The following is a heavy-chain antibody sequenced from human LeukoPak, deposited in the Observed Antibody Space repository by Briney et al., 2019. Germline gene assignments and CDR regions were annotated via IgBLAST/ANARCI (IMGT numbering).Heavy chain of an antibody. CDR1: GFTFSNYA. Sequence: PGGSLRLSCAASGFTFSNYAMSWVRQAPGKGLEWVSAISGSGGSTYYADSVKGRFTISRDNSKNTLYLQMNSLRAEDTAVYYCAKDELDYDSSGYFYNWFDPWGQGTLVTVSS. V-gene: IGHV3-23*01. CDR3: AKDELDYDSSGYFYNWFDP. CDR2: ISGSGGST. J-gene: IGHJ5*02. D-gene: IGHD3-22*01.